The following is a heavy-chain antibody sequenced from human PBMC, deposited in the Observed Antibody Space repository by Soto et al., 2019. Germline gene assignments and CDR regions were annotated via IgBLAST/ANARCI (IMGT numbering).Heavy chain of an antibody. CDR2: IYPADSET. V-gene: IGHV5-51*01. D-gene: IGHD1-26*01. J-gene: IGHJ6*02. CDR1: GYTFTNYR. CDR3: ARHRTTCRWAGMDV. Sequence: PGESLKISCKASGYTFTNYRIGWVRQMPGKGLEWMGLIYPADSETTYSPSFQGQVSMSADRSIRSAFLQWSSLKASDTAIYYCARHRTTCRWAGMDVWGQGTTVTVSS.